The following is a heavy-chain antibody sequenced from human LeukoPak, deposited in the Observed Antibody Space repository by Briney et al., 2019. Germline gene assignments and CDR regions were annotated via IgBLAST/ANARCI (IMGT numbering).Heavy chain of an antibody. J-gene: IGHJ4*02. CDR1: GGSIISYY. CDR3: ARQNPAASGQGLDY. Sequence: PSETLSLTCTVSGGSIISYYWSWIRQPPGKGLEYIGHIYYTGSTTCNPSLKSRVTISVDASKNQFSLELTSVTAADTAVYYCARQNPAASGQGLDYWGQGTLVTVSS. CDR2: IYYTGST. D-gene: IGHD6-13*01. V-gene: IGHV4-59*08.